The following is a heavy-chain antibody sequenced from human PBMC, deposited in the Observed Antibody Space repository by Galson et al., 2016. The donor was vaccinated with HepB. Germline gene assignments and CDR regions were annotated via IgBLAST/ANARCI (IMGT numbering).Heavy chain of an antibody. J-gene: IGHJ6*04. CDR3: AGRHSKTWKDGLDV. Sequence: SVKVSCKAVGGSFDYFVINWVRQTPGQGLEWMGRIIPLLGITHYAEKIKDRVTIISDKSTSTSSMVLSGLSFDDTAVYFWAGRHSKTWKDGLDVWGRGTTVAVSS. D-gene: IGHD4-11*01. V-gene: IGHV1-69*04. CDR2: IIPLLGIT. CDR1: GGSFDYFV.